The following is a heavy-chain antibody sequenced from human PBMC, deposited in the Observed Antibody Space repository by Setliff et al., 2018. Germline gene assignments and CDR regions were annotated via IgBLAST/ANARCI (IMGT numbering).Heavy chain of an antibody. CDR2: IQHDGENK. CDR3: ANSRVTNFRGHLYLPRGLDV. V-gene: IGHV3-30*02. CDR1: GFSFESHG. J-gene: IGHJ6*02. Sequence: PGGSLRLSCAASGFSFESHGMHWVRQAPGKGLEWVAFIQHDGENKFYADSVKGRLTVSRDNFKNTLYLEMDGLRPEDTAVYYCANSRVTNFRGHLYLPRGLDVWGQGTTVTVSS. D-gene: IGHD3-16*01.